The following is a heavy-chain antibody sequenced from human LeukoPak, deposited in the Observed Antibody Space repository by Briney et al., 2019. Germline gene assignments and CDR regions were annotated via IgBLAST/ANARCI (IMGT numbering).Heavy chain of an antibody. V-gene: IGHV3-48*03. CDR3: ARGGSSGYNFNAFDI. J-gene: IGHJ3*02. CDR1: GFTLSNYE. CDR2: IGIGGTYM. D-gene: IGHD3-22*01. Sequence: PGGSLRLSCAASGFTLSNYEVDWVRQAPGKDLEWVAYIGIGGTYMYFADSVKGRFTISRDNAKNSAYLQMNSLRAEDTAVYYCARGGSSGYNFNAFDIWGQGTTVTVSS.